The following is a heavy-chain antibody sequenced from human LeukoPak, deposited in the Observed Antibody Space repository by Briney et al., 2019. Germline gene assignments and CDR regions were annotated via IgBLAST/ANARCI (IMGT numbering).Heavy chain of an antibody. D-gene: IGHD3-22*01. Sequence: ASVKVSCKASGYTFTSYGISRVRQAPGQGLEWMGWISAYNGNTNYAQKLQGRVTMTTDTSTSTAYMELRSLRSDDTAVYYCARESESYDSSGSTFKYWGQGTLVTVSS. V-gene: IGHV1-18*01. CDR2: ISAYNGNT. J-gene: IGHJ4*02. CDR1: GYTFTSYG. CDR3: ARESESYDSSGSTFKY.